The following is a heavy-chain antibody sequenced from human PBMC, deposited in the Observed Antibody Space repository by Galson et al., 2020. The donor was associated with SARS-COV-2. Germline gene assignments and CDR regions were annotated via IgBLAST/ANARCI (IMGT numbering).Heavy chain of an antibody. CDR1: GFTLSSYA. J-gene: IGHJ5*02. CDR2: ISGSGRTI. CDR3: ARDQSGYVTSFAP. V-gene: IGHV3-48*01. D-gene: IGHD3-3*01. Sequence: GGSLRLSCAASGFTLSSYAMNWVRQAPGKGLEWVSYISGSGRTIYYADSAKGRFTISRDTAKNSLYLQMNRLRVEDTAVYYCARDQSGYVTSFAPWGQGTRVTVSS.